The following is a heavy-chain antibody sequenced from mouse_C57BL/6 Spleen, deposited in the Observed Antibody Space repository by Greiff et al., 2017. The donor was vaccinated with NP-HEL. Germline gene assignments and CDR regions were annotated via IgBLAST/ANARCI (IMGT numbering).Heavy chain of an antibody. J-gene: IGHJ3*01. CDR2: IRNKANGYTT. Sequence: EVQWVESGGGLVQPGGSLSLSCAASGFTFTDYYMSWVRQPPGKALEWLGFIRNKANGYTTEYSASVKGRFTISRDNSQSILYLQMNALRAEDSATYYCARYGNSPFAYWGQGTLVTVSA. D-gene: IGHD2-1*01. CDR3: ARYGNSPFAY. CDR1: GFTFTDYY. V-gene: IGHV7-3*01.